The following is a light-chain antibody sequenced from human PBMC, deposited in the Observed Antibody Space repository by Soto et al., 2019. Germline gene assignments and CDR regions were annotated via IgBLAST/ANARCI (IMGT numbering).Light chain of an antibody. CDR3: QQSNKWPPYT. V-gene: IGKV3-15*01. CDR1: QSVSSN. J-gene: IGKJ2*01. Sequence: EIVMTQSPANLSVSPGERATLSCRASQSVSSNLAWYQQKPGQGPRLLIYGASTRATSIPARFSGSGSGTEFALTINRLQSEDFAVYYCQQSNKWPPYTFGQGPKLEIK. CDR2: GAS.